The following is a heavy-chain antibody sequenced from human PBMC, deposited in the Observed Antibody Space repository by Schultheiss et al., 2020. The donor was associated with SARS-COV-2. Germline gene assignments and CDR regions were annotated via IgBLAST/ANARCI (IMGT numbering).Heavy chain of an antibody. CDR3: TTDRVDFWSGLMYDYYGMDV. J-gene: IGHJ6*02. V-gene: IGHV3-21*01. CDR2: ISRSSSYT. CDR1: GFTFSSFS. Sequence: GGSLRLSCAASGFTFSSFSMNWVRQAPGKGLEWVSSISRSSSYTYYADSVKGRFTISRDNAKNSLYLQMNTLRAEDTAVYYCTTDRVDFWSGLMYDYYGMDVWGQGTTVTVSS. D-gene: IGHD3-3*01.